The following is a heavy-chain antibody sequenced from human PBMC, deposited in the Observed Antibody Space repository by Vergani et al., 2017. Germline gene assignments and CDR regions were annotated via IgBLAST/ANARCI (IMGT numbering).Heavy chain of an antibody. J-gene: IGHJ6*02. D-gene: IGHD6-13*01. CDR3: ARSSSSWYDSYYGMDV. CDR2: INPSGGST. V-gene: IGHV1-46*01. CDR1: GYTFTSYY. Sequence: QVQLVQYGAEVKKPGASVKVSCKASGYTFTSYYMHWVRQAPGQGLEWMGIINPSGGSTSYAQKFQGRVTMTRDTSTSTVYMELSSLRSEDTSVYYCARSSSSWYDSYYGMDVWGQGTTVTVSS.